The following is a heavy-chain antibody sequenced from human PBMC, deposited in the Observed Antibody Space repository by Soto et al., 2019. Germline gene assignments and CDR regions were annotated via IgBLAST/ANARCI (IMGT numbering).Heavy chain of an antibody. CDR1: GFTFGSYW. J-gene: IGHJ6*02. CDR3: ARGRPYGMDV. V-gene: IGHV3-74*01. CDR2: IDSDGSST. Sequence: GGSLRLSCAASGFTFGSYWMNWVRQAPGKGLVWVSRIDSDGSSTTYADSVKGRFTTSRDNAKNTLYLQMSSLRVEDTAVYYCARGRPYGMDVWGQGTTVPVSS.